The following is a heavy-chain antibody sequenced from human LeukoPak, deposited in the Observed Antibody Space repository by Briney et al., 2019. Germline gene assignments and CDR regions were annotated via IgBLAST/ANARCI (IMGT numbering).Heavy chain of an antibody. CDR2: IYYSGST. D-gene: IGHD3-22*01. J-gene: IGHJ6*02. CDR3: ARAIYYYDSSGYYPPTHYYYGMDV. Sequence: SETRSLTCTVSGGSISSGGYYWSWIRQHPGKGLEWIGYIYYSGSTYYNPSLKSRVTISVDTSKNQFSLKLSSVTAADTAVYYCARAIYYYDSSGYYPPTHYYYGMDVWGQGTTVTVSS. CDR1: GGSISSGGYY. V-gene: IGHV4-31*03.